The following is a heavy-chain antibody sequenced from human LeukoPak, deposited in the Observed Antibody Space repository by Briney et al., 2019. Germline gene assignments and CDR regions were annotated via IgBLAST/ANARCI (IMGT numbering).Heavy chain of an antibody. CDR2: IWYDGSKR. CDR3: AGLRNWFDP. Sequence: PGGSLRLSCAASGFTFTNYGFHWVRQAPGKGLEWVAVIWYDGSKRYYVDSVKGRFTISRDNSKNTAYLQMNSLRAEDTAVYYCAGLRNWFDPWGQGTLVTVSS. V-gene: IGHV3-33*01. J-gene: IGHJ5*02. CDR1: GFTFTNYG.